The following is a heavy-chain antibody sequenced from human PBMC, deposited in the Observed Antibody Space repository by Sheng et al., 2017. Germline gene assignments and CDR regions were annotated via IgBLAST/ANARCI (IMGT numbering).Heavy chain of an antibody. CDR3: ARDFQKAAAGNGY. D-gene: IGHD6-13*01. Sequence: EVQLVESGGGLVKPWGGPVRLSCAASGFTFSSYSMNWVRQAPGKGLEWVSSISSSSSYIYYADSVKGRFTISRDNAKNSLYLQMNSLRAEDTAVYYCARDFQKAAAGNGYWGQGTLVTVSS. V-gene: IGHV3-21*01. J-gene: IGHJ4*02. CDR2: ISSSSSYI. CDR1: GFTFSSYS.